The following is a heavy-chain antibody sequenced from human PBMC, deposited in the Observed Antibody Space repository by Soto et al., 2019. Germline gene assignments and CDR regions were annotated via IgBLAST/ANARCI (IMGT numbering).Heavy chain of an antibody. V-gene: IGHV3-23*01. D-gene: IGHD3-22*01. CDR2: ISGSGGST. J-gene: IGHJ4*02. Sequence: GWSLRLSCASSVFTFISYAMSWVRQAPGKGLEWVSAISGSGGSTYYADSVKGRFTISRDNSKNTLYLQMNSLRAEDTAVYYCANMIVVVGGFDYWGQGTLVTVSS. CDR1: VFTFISYA. CDR3: ANMIVVVGGFDY.